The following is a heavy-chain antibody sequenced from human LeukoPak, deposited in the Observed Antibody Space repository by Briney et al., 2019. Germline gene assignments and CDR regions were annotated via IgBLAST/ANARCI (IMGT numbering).Heavy chain of an antibody. J-gene: IGHJ4*02. CDR2: IKQDGSEK. V-gene: IGHV3-7*04. CDR1: GFTFSSFW. D-gene: IGHD3/OR15-3a*01. Sequence: GGSLRLSCAASGFTFSSFWMSWVRQAPGKGLEWVANIKQDGSEKHYVDSVRGRFTISRDNAKNSLYLQMNSLRAEETAVYYCARIWTYGLDYWGQGTLVTVSS. CDR3: ARIWTYGLDY.